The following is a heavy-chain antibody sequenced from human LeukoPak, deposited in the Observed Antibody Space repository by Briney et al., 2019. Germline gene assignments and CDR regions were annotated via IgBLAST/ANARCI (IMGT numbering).Heavy chain of an antibody. D-gene: IGHD1-14*01. CDR2: ISWDGGST. J-gene: IGHJ6*02. Sequence: GGSLRLSCAASGLTFDDYTMHWVRQAPGKGLEWVSLISWDGGSTYYADSVKGRFTISRDNSKNSLYLQMNSLRTEDTALYYCAKDSHVTREGMDVWGQGTTVTVSS. CDR3: AKDSHVTREGMDV. CDR1: GLTFDDYT. V-gene: IGHV3-43*01.